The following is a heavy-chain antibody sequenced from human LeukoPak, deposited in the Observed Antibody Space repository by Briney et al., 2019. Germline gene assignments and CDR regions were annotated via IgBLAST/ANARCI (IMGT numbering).Heavy chain of an antibody. CDR3: ARDHMDSSGDPAFDI. D-gene: IGHD3-22*01. CDR1: GFTFSSYW. V-gene: IGHV3-7*01. J-gene: IGHJ3*02. Sequence: PGGSLRLSCAASGFTFSSYWMSWVRQAPGKGLEWVANIKQDGSEKYYVDSVKGRFTISRDNAKNSLYLQMNSLRAEDTAVYYCARDHMDSSGDPAFDIWGQGTMVTVSS. CDR2: IKQDGSEK.